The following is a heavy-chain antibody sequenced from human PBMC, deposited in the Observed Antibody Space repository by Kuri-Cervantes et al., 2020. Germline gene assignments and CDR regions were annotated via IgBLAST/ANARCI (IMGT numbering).Heavy chain of an antibody. CDR3: ARGPDSDYDFWSGYYPDAFDI. Sequence: SETLSLTCAVSDDSISGIHWRSWVRQPPGKGLEWIGEISHSGTPNYNPSLKSRVTIALEKSNNQFSLKLTSVTAADTAVYYCARGPDSDYDFWSGYYPDAFDIWGQGTMVTDSS. D-gene: IGHD3-3*01. CDR1: DDSISGIHW. CDR2: ISHSGTP. J-gene: IGHJ3*02. V-gene: IGHV4/OR15-8*02.